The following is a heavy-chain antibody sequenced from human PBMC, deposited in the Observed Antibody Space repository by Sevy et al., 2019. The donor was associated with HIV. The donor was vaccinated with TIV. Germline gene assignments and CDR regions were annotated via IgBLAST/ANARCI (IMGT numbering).Heavy chain of an antibody. CDR1: GDSINNGVYY. J-gene: IGHJ5*02. D-gene: IGHD4-4*01. V-gene: IGHV4-31*03. CDR3: ARTTVTTLSSARNNWFDP. CDR2: IYYTGTT. Sequence: SETLSLTCTVSGDSINNGVYYWSWIRQHPGKGLEWIGKIYYTGTTYYNPSLKSRLRISVERSENTLSLSLRSVTAADTAVYYCARTTVTTLSSARNNWFDPWGQGTLVTVSS.